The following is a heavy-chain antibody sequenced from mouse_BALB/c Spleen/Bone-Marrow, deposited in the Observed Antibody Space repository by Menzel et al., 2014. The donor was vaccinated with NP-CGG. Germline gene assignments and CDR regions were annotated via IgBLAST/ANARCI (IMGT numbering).Heavy chain of an antibody. CDR1: GYTFTSYY. CDR2: INPSNGGT. D-gene: IGHD5-1*01. CDR3: TRLPH. V-gene: IGHV1S81*02. J-gene: IGHJ4*01. Sequence: QLQQSGAELVKPGASVKLSCKASGYTFTSYYMYWVKQRPGQGLEWIGEINPSNGGTNFNEKFKSRATLTVDKSSSTAYMQLSSLTSEDSAVYYCTRLPHWGQGTSVTVSS.